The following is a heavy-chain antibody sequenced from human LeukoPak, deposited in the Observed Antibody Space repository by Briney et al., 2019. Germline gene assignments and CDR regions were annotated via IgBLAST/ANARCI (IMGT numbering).Heavy chain of an antibody. V-gene: IGHV4-61*02. Sequence: SETLSLTCTVSGGSISSDNYSWSWIRQPAGKGLEWIGRVYTSGSTNYNPSLKSRVTISVDTSKKQFSLKLSSVTAADTAVYYCARDRPLMITFGGVIDYWGQGTLVTVSS. CDR2: VYTSGST. D-gene: IGHD3-16*02. J-gene: IGHJ4*02. CDR1: GGSISSDNYS. CDR3: ARDRPLMITFGGVIDY.